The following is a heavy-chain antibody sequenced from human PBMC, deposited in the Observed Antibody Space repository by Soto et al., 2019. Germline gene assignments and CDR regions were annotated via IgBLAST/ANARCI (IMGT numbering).Heavy chain of an antibody. V-gene: IGHV3-23*01. CDR3: TRGSFGDRDH. Sequence: EVQLLESGGGLVQPGGSLRLSCVGSGFIFSNYAMSWIRQPPGSGLEWVSAIGRTGDDTYYADSVRGRFTISRDNARNTLFLEMNSLRAEDAAVYYCTRGSFGDRDHWGQGTVVSVSS. D-gene: IGHD4-17*01. CDR1: GFIFSNYA. J-gene: IGHJ5*02. CDR2: IGRTGDDT.